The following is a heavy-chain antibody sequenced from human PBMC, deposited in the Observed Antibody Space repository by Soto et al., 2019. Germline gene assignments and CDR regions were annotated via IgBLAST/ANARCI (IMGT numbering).Heavy chain of an antibody. CDR2: INHSGIT. D-gene: IGHD6-19*01. J-gene: IGHJ6*02. V-gene: IGHV4-34*01. CDR3: ASNAYSSGWYGMDV. CDR1: GGSFSGYF. Sequence: SETLSLTCTVSGGSFSGYFWTWIRQPPGKGLEWLAEINHSGITNYNPSKNQFSLKLSSVTAADTAVYYCASNAYSSGWYGMDVWGQGTTVTVSS.